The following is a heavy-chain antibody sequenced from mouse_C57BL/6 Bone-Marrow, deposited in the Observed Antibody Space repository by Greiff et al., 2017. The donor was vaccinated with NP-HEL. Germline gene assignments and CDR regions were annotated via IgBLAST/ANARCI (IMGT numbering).Heavy chain of an antibody. CDR3: TTSNSLFDY. V-gene: IGHV14-4*01. D-gene: IGHD2-5*01. Sequence: VQLQQSGAELVRPGASVKLSCTASGFNIKDDYMHWVKQRPEQGLEWIGWIDPENGDTEYASKFQGKATITADTSSNTAYLQLSSLTSEDTAVYYCTTSNSLFDYWGQGTTLTVSS. J-gene: IGHJ2*01. CDR2: IDPENGDT. CDR1: GFNIKDDY.